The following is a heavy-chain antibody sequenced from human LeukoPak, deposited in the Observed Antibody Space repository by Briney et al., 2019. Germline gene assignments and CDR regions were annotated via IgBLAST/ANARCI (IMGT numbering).Heavy chain of an antibody. CDR3: ARPQGMITFGGVIVPPSGY. Sequence: TGGSLRLSCAASGFTFSDYYMSWIRQAPGKGLEWVSYISSSGSTIYYADSVKGRFTISRDNAKNSLYLQMNSLRAEDTAVYYCARPQGMITFGGVIVPPSGYWGQGTLVTVSS. J-gene: IGHJ4*02. D-gene: IGHD3-16*02. V-gene: IGHV3-11*01. CDR2: ISSSGSTI. CDR1: GFTFSDYY.